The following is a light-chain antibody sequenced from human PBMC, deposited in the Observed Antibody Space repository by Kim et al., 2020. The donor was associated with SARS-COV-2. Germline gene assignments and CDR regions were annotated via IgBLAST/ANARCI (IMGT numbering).Light chain of an antibody. CDR1: QSISSW. Sequence: DIQMTQSPSTLSASVGDRVTITCRASQSISSWLAWYQQKPGKAPKLLIYKASSLESGVPSRFSGSGSGTEFTLTISSLQPDDFATYYCQQYSSYSGTFGGGTKVDIK. V-gene: IGKV1-5*03. CDR2: KAS. CDR3: QQYSSYSGT. J-gene: IGKJ4*01.